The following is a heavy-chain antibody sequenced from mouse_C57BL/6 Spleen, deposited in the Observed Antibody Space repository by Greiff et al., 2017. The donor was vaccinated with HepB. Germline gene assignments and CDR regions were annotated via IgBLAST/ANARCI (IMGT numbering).Heavy chain of an antibody. D-gene: IGHD2-2*01. CDR2: ISSGGDYI. V-gene: IGHV5-9-1*02. CDR1: GFTFSSYA. J-gene: IGHJ3*01. CDR3: TRDGGLQRDTWFAY. Sequence: EVKVVESGEGLVKPGGSLKLSCAASGFTFSSYAMSWVRQTPEKRLEWVAYISSGGDYIYYADTVKGRFTISRDNARNTLYLQMSSLKSEDTAMYYCTRDGGLQRDTWFAYSGQGTLVTVSA.